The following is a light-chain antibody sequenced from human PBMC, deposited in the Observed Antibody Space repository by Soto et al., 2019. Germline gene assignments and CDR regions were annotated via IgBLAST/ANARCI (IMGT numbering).Light chain of an antibody. Sequence: EVVMTQSPATLSVSPGERATLSCRASETVATNLAWYQQKPGQAPRLLISGASTRAAGISDRFRGSGSGTEFTLTISSLRSEDFAVYYCQQYNDWPWTFGQGTKVDIK. CDR2: GAS. CDR1: ETVATN. CDR3: QQYNDWPWT. V-gene: IGKV3-15*01. J-gene: IGKJ1*01.